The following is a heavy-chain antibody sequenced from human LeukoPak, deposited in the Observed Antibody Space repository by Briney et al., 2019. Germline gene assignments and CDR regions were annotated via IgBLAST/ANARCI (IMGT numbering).Heavy chain of an antibody. CDR3: ARDHYYYDSSGYYSFDY. J-gene: IGHJ4*02. CDR1: GYTFTSYG. V-gene: IGHV1-18*01. CDR2: ISAYNGNT. D-gene: IGHD3-22*01. Sequence: ASVKVSCKASGYTFTSYGISWVRQAPGQGLEWMGWISAYNGNTNYAQKLQGRVTMTTDTSTSTAYMELRSLRSDDTAVYYCARDHYYYDSSGYYSFDYWGQGTLVTVSS.